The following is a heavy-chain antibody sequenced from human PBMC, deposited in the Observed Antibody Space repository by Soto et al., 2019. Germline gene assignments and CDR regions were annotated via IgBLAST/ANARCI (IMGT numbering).Heavy chain of an antibody. CDR1: GFPFSSYS. Sequence: EVKLVESGGGLVQPGGSLRLSCAGSGFPFSSYSMNWVRQAPGKGLEWVSYISSSSSTIYYVDSVKGRLTISRDNGKNTLFLQMNSLRDEDTAVYYCARDGISVSPFDYWGQGTLVTVSS. V-gene: IGHV3-48*02. CDR2: ISSSSSTI. D-gene: IGHD1-26*01. CDR3: ARDGISVSPFDY. J-gene: IGHJ4*02.